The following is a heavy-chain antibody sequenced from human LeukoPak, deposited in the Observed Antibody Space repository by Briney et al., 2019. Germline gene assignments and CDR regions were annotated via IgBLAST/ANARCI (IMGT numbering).Heavy chain of an antibody. Sequence: SETLSLTCTVSGGSISSYYWSWIRQPPGKGLEWIGYIYYSGSTNYNPSLKSRVTISVDTSKNQFSLKLSSVTAADTAVYYCARGNYYDSSGLDYWGQEPWSPSPQ. V-gene: IGHV4-59*01. CDR1: GGSISSYY. J-gene: IGHJ4*01. D-gene: IGHD3-22*01. CDR2: IYYSGST. CDR3: ARGNYYDSSGLDY.